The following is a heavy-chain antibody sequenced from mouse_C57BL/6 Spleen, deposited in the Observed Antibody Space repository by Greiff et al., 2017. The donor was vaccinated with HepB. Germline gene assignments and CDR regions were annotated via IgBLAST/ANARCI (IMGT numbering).Heavy chain of an antibody. D-gene: IGHD3-2*02. CDR1: GYAFSSSW. CDR3: AKQLRLYNYYAMDY. J-gene: IGHJ4*01. Sequence: QVQLKQSGPELVKPGASVKISCKASGYAFSSSWMNWVKQRPGKGLEWIGRIYPGDGDTNYNGKFKGKATLTADKSSSTAYMQLSSLTSEDSAVYFCAKQLRLYNYYAMDYWGQGTSVTVSS. CDR2: IYPGDGDT. V-gene: IGHV1-82*01.